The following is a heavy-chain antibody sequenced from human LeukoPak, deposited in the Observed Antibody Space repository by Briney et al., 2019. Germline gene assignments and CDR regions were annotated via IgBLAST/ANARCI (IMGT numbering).Heavy chain of an antibody. CDR2: IYYSGST. V-gene: IGHV4-30-4*08. CDR3: AKDVYYSGSGSGRTLVY. D-gene: IGHD3-10*01. J-gene: IGHJ4*02. CDR1: GGSISSGDYY. Sequence: SETLSLTCTVSGGSISSGDYYWSWIRQPPGKGLEWIGHIYYSGSTYYNPSLRSRVTISVDTSKNQFSLKVSSVTAADTAVYYCAKDVYYSGSGSGRTLVYWGQGTLVTVSS.